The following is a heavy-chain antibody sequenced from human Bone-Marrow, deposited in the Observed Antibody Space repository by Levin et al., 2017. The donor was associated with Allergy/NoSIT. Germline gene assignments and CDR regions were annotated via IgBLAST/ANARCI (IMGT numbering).Heavy chain of an antibody. CDR1: GFTFSDYP. CDR3: ARGPISYATCLDY. V-gene: IGHV3-49*01. D-gene: IGHD2-2*01. CDR2: IRSKVSGGTT. Sequence: HPGGSLRLSCTASGFTFSDYPMSWLRQAPGKGLEWVGFIRSKVSGGTTEYTASVKGRFTISKDDSETIAYLQMNSLKTEDTAVYYCARGPISYATCLDYWGQGSQVTVSS. J-gene: IGHJ4*02.